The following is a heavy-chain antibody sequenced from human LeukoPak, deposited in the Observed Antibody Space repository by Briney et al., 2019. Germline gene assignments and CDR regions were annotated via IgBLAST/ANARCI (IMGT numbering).Heavy chain of an antibody. CDR2: IYYSGST. D-gene: IGHD2-2*01. Sequence: PSETLSLTCTVSGGSVSSYYWSWIRQPPGKGLEWIGYIYYSGSTNYNPSLKSRVTISVDTSKNQFSLKLSSVTAADTAVYYCTREGYCSSTSCPGFDYWGQGTLVTVSS. V-gene: IGHV4-59*02. CDR1: GGSVSSYY. J-gene: IGHJ4*02. CDR3: TREGYCSSTSCPGFDY.